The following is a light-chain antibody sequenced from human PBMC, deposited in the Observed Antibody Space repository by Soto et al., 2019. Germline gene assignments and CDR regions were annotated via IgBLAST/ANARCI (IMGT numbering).Light chain of an antibody. Sequence: EIVLTQSPGTLSLSPGERATLSCTASRRVSSNYLAWYQQKPGRCPRLLIYGASSRATGIPDRFSGSGSGTDFTLTISRLEPEDFAMYYCQQYGSSSGWTFGQGTKVEIK. J-gene: IGKJ1*01. CDR1: RRVSSNY. CDR2: GAS. CDR3: QQYGSSSGWT. V-gene: IGKV3-20*01.